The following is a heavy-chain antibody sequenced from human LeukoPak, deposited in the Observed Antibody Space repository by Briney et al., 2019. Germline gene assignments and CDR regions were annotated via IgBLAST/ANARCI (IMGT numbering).Heavy chain of an antibody. V-gene: IGHV1-2*02. CDR3: ARGGALWFGELLYGGYYYYGMDV. CDR1: GYTFTGYY. CDR2: INPNSGGT. D-gene: IGHD3-10*01. Sequence: GASVKVSCKASGYTFTGYYMHWVRQAPGQGLEWMGWINPNSGGTNYAQRFQGRVTMTRDTSISTAYMELSRLRSDDTAVYYCARGGALWFGELLYGGYYYYGMDVWGQGTTVTASS. J-gene: IGHJ6*02.